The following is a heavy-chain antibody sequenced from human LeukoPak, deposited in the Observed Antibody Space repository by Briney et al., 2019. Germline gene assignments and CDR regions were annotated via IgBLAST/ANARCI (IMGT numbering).Heavy chain of an antibody. CDR2: TYYRSKWYN. J-gene: IGHJ5*02. Sequence: SQTLSLTCAISGDSVSSNKAAWNWIRHSPSRGLEWLGRTYYRSKWYNEYGVSVQSRITINPDTSKNQFSLQLNSVTPEDTAVHYCARGAPASAGRWFDPWGHGTLVTVSS. D-gene: IGHD6-13*01. CDR1: GDSVSSNKAA. CDR3: ARGAPASAGRWFDP. V-gene: IGHV6-1*01.